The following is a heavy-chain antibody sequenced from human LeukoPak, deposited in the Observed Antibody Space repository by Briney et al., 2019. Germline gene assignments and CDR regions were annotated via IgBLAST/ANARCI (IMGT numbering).Heavy chain of an antibody. D-gene: IGHD3-22*01. J-gene: IGHJ4*02. V-gene: IGHV4-39*01. CDR2: IYYSGST. CDR3: ARHNYIKDYYDSSGDFDY. CDR1: GGSISSGGYY. Sequence: SETLSLTCTVSGGSISSGGYYWSWIRQHPGKGLEWIGYIYYSGSTYYNPSLKSRVTISVDTSKNQFSLKLSSVTAADTAVYCCARHNYIKDYYDSSGDFDYWGQGTLVTASS.